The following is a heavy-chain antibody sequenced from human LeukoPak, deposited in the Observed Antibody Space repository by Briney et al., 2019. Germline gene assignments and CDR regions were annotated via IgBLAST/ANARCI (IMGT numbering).Heavy chain of an antibody. CDR2: IYSSGST. D-gene: IGHD3-10*01. Sequence: PSETLSLTCTVSGGSISGYYWSWIRQPAGKGLEWIGRIYSSGSTNYHPSLKSRVTMSVDTSKNQFSLKLSSVTAADTAMYFCARDRIGGYASGNYFDVWGKGTTVTVSS. CDR1: GGSISGYY. CDR3: ARDRIGGYASGNYFDV. J-gene: IGHJ6*04. V-gene: IGHV4-4*07.